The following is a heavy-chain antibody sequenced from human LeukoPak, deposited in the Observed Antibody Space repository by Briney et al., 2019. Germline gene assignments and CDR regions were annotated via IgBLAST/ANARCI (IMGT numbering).Heavy chain of an antibody. V-gene: IGHV3-21*01. J-gene: IGHJ4*02. CDR3: AKDLGGGYFDY. D-gene: IGHD3-16*01. CDR1: GFTFSSYS. Sequence: GGSLRLSCAASGFTFSSYSMNWVRQAPGKGLEWVSSISSSSSYIYYADSVRGRFTISRDNAKNSLYLQMNSLRAEDTAVYYCAKDLGGGYFDYWGQGTLVTVSS. CDR2: ISSSSSYI.